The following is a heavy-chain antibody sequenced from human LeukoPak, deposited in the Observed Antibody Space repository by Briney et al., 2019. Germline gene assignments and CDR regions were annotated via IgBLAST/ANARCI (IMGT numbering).Heavy chain of an antibody. CDR3: ARGIGPFWFDP. Sequence: PSETLSLTCAVCGGSFSGYYWIGMRQPPGKGLEWIGEINHSGSTNYNPSLKSRVTISVDTPKNQFSLKLSSVTAPATAVYYCARGIGPFWFDPWGQGTLLTVSS. J-gene: IGHJ5*02. D-gene: IGHD3-10*01. V-gene: IGHV4-34*01. CDR1: GGSFSGYY. CDR2: INHSGST.